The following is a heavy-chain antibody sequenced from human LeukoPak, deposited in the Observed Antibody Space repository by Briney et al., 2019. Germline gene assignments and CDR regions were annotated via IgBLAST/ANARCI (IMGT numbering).Heavy chain of an antibody. J-gene: IGHJ5*02. Sequence: PGGSLRLSCAASGFTFSDYYMSWIRQAPGKGLERVSYISGGSRYTNYADSVKGRFTISRDNAKNSLYLQMNSLRAEDTAVYYCARVPSAAAGTGWFDPWGQGALVTVSS. CDR1: GFTFSDYY. CDR3: ARVPSAAAGTGWFDP. CDR2: ISGGSRYT. V-gene: IGHV3-11*05. D-gene: IGHD6-13*01.